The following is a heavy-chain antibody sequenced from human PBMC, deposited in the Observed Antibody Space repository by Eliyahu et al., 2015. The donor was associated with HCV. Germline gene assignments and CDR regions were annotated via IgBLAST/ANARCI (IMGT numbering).Heavy chain of an antibody. V-gene: IGHV3-33*08. D-gene: IGHD1-26*01. J-gene: IGHJ4*02. CDR1: GFTFSSYG. CDR2: IWYDGSNK. Sequence: QVQLVESGGGVVQPGRSLRLSCAASGFTFSSYGMHWVRQAPGKGLEWVAVIWYDGSNKYYADSVKGRFTISRDNSKNTLYLQMNSLRAEDTAVYYCARDGVGSELHDMFDYWGQGTLVTVSS. CDR3: ARDGVGSELHDMFDY.